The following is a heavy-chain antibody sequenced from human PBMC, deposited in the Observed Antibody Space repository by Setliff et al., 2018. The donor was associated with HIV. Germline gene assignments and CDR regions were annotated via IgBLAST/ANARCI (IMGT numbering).Heavy chain of an antibody. CDR1: GYTLSELS. J-gene: IGHJ4*02. CDR2: FDPEDGQR. D-gene: IGHD1-1*01. V-gene: IGHV1-24*01. CDR3: ARGEDVESATYFDY. Sequence: ASVKVSCKVSGYTLSELSRHWVRQGPGKGLEWMGGFDPEDGQRIYAQKLQGRVTMTTDTSTSTAYMELRSLRSDDTAVYYCARGEDVESATYFDYWGQGTLVTVSS.